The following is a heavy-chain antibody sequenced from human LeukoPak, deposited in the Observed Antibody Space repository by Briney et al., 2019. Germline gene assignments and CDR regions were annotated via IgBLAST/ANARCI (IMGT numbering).Heavy chain of an antibody. Sequence: GGSLRLSCVGSEFSFPNYAMSWARQAPGRGLEWVSSISGSDGGTYYADSVKGRFTISRDNSKNTLYLQMNSLRAEDTALYYCARDRPQYCSSVNCYVFDCWGQGTLVTVSS. CDR3: ARDRPQYCSSVNCYVFDC. J-gene: IGHJ4*02. D-gene: IGHD2-2*01. CDR2: ISGSDGGT. V-gene: IGHV3-23*01. CDR1: EFSFPNYA.